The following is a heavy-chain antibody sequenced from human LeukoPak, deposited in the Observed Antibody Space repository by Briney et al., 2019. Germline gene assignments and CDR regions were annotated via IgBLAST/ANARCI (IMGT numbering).Heavy chain of an antibody. CDR1: GGTFSSYA. D-gene: IGHD6-13*01. CDR2: IIPIFGTA. V-gene: IGHV1-69*05. Sequence: GASVKVSCKASGGTFSSYAISWVQQAPGQGLEWMGRIIPIFGTANYAQKFQGRVTITTDESTSTAYMELSSLRSEDTAVYYCARTMSSWSFDYWGQGTLVTVSS. CDR3: ARTMSSWSFDY. J-gene: IGHJ4*02.